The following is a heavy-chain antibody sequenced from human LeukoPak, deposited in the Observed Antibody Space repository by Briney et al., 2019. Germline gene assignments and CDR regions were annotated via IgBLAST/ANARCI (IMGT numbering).Heavy chain of an antibody. V-gene: IGHV4-38-2*02. Sequence: SETLSLTCTVSGGSISGYYWSWIRQPPGKGLEWIGSIHHSGSTYYNPSLKSRVTISVDTSKNQFSLKLSSVTAADTAVYYCARDREMATTLDYWGQGTLVTVSS. CDR3: ARDREMATTLDY. D-gene: IGHD5-24*01. J-gene: IGHJ4*02. CDR2: IHHSGST. CDR1: GGSISGYY.